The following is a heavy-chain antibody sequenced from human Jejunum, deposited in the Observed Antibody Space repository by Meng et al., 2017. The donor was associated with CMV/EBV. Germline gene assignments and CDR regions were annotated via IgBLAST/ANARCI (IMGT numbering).Heavy chain of an antibody. V-gene: IGHV4-59*01. CDR1: GVSLIPYY. CDR2: ISYSGTT. Sequence: FNVSGVSLIPYYWSWLRQSPGNGLGYIGYISYSGTTNYHPSLTSRLTISIDTSKNHFSLKLTSVTAADTAIYYCARDLGTGLVDYWGQGTLVTVSS. D-gene: IGHD1-1*01. J-gene: IGHJ4*02. CDR3: ARDLGTGLVDY.